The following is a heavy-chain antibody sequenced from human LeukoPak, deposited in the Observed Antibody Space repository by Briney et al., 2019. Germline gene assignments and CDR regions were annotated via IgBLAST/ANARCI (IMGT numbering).Heavy chain of an antibody. CDR2: IIEKGNA. Sequence: PSETLSLTCALYGGSFSSYSWSWTWIRQTPEKGLEWIGEIIEKGNANYNPSLKSRVTIDLDTSKNQFSLKLTSMTAADTAMYYCARGYYPPRWYFDLWGRGILVTVSS. CDR3: ARGYYPPRWYFDL. J-gene: IGHJ2*01. D-gene: IGHD3-10*01. V-gene: IGHV4-34*01. CDR1: GGSFSSYS.